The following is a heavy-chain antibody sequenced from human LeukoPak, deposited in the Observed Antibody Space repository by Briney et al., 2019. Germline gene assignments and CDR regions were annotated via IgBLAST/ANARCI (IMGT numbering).Heavy chain of an antibody. CDR3: ATYRQVLLPFES. D-gene: IGHD2-8*02. CDR2: IFPSGGEI. J-gene: IGHJ4*02. Sequence: GGSLRLSCAASGFTFSTFAMIWVRQPPGKVLEWVSSIFPSGGEIHYADSVRGRFTISRDNSKSTLSLQMNSLRAEDTAIYYCATYRQVLLPFESWGQGTLVTVSS. V-gene: IGHV3-23*01. CDR1: GFTFSTFA.